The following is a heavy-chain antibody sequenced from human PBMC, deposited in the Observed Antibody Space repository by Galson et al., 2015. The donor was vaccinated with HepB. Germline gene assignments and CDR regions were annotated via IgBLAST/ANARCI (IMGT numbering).Heavy chain of an antibody. CDR3: AREGWELPLRPFDY. Sequence: SLRLSCAASGFTFSSYSMNCVRQAPGKGLEWVSYISSSSSTIYYADSVKGRFTISRDNAKNSLYLQMNSLRAEDTAVYYCAREGWELPLRPFDYWGQGTLVTVSS. J-gene: IGHJ4*02. CDR2: ISSSSSTI. V-gene: IGHV3-48*01. D-gene: IGHD1-26*01. CDR1: GFTFSSYS.